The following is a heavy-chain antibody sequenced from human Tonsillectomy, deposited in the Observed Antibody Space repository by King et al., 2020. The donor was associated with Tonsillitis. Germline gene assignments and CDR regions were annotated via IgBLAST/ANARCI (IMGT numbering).Heavy chain of an antibody. CDR3: ARVQNYDFWSGYSTLYYMDV. J-gene: IGHJ6*03. Sequence: VQLQESGPGLVKPSGTLSLTCAVSGGTISSSNWWSWVRQPPGKGLEWIGEIYHSGSTDYNPSLKSRVTISIDKSKNQFSLKLSSVTAADTAVYYCARVQNYDFWSGYSTLYYMDVWGKGTTVTVSS. CDR2: IYHSGST. CDR1: GGTISSSNW. V-gene: IGHV4-4*02. D-gene: IGHD3-3*01.